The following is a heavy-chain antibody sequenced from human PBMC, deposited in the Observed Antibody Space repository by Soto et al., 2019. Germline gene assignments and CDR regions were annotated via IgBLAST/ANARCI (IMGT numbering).Heavy chain of an antibody. Sequence: PGGSLRLSCAASGFIFSSYWMHWVRQTPGKGLVWVSRINSDGSSTRHADSVKGRFTISRDNAKNTLYLQMNSLRAEDTAVYYCARSSKDYCSGGSCPSFDLWGRGTLVTVSS. V-gene: IGHV3-74*01. D-gene: IGHD2-15*01. CDR3: ARSSKDYCSGGSCPSFDL. CDR1: GFIFSSYW. CDR2: INSDGSST. J-gene: IGHJ2*01.